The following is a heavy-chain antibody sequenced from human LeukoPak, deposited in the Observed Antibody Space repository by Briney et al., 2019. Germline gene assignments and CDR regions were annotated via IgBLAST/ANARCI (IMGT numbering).Heavy chain of an antibody. CDR2: IYTSGST. D-gene: IGHD6-13*01. Sequence: SETLSLTCTVSGGSISSYYWSWIRQPPGKGLEWIGYIYTSGSTNYNPPLKSRVTISVDTSKNQFSLKLSSVTAADTAVYYCARRRTGSSWPRYWFDPWGQGTLVTVSS. J-gene: IGHJ5*02. CDR1: GGSISSYY. V-gene: IGHV4-4*09. CDR3: ARRRTGSSWPRYWFDP.